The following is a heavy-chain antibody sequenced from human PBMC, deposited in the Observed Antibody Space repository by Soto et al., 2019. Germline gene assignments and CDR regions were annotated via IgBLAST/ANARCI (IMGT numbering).Heavy chain of an antibody. Sequence: SQTLSLTCTVSGGSISSRSYYWGWIDQSPGKGLEWIGSIYYSGSTYYNPSLKSRVTISVDTSKNQFSLKLSSVTAADTAVYYCARGKYYDSSGYFWRYYYYGKDVWGQGTTVT. J-gene: IGHJ6*02. D-gene: IGHD3-22*01. CDR2: IYYSGST. V-gene: IGHV4-39*01. CDR1: GGSISSRSYY. CDR3: ARGKYYDSSGYFWRYYYYGKDV.